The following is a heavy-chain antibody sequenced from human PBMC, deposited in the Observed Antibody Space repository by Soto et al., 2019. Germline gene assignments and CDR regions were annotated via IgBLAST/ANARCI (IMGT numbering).Heavy chain of an antibody. J-gene: IGHJ6*02. CDR3: ARDYGDYYYYYGMDV. D-gene: IGHD4-17*01. V-gene: IGHV3-74*01. CDR2: INSDGSST. Sequence: PXGSLRLSCPASGFAFSSYWMHWVRQAPGKGLVWVSRINSDGSSTSYADSVKGRFTISRDNAKNTLYLQMNSLRAEDTAVYYCARDYGDYYYYYGMDVWGQGTTVTVSS. CDR1: GFAFSSYW.